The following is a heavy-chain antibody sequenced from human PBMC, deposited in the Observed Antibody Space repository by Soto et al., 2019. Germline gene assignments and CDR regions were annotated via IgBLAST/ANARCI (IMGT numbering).Heavy chain of an antibody. V-gene: IGHV4-31*03. J-gene: IGHJ3*02. CDR2: IYYSGST. D-gene: IGHD2-2*01. Sequence: SETLSLTCTVSGGSISSGGYCWSWIRQHPGKGLEWIGYIYYSGSTYYNPSLKSRVTISVDTSKNQFSLKLSSVTAADTAVYYCARDSSIVVVPAAHKNDAFDIWGQGTMVTVSS. CDR1: GGSISSGGYC. CDR3: ARDSSIVVVPAAHKNDAFDI.